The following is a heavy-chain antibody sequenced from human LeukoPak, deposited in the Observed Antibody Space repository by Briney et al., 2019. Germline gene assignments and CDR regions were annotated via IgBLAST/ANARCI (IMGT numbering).Heavy chain of an antibody. V-gene: IGHV4-39*01. CDR3: AVPKTRYSSGQNFDY. CDR1: GGPISSSSYY. D-gene: IGHD6-19*01. J-gene: IGHJ4*02. Sequence: SETLSLTCTVSGGPISSSSYYWGWIRQPPGKGLEWIGSIYYSGSTYYNPSLKSRVTISVDTSKNQFSLKLSSVTAADTAVYYCAVPKTRYSSGQNFDYWGQGTLVTVSS. CDR2: IYYSGST.